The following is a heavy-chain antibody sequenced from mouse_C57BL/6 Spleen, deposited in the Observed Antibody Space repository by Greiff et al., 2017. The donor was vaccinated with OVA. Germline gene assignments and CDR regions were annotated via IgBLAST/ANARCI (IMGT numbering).Heavy chain of an antibody. Sequence: QVQLQQPGAELVKPGASVKLSCKASGYTFTSYWMQWVKQRPGQGLEWIGEIDPSDSYTNYNQKFKGKATLTVDTSSSTAYMQLSSLTSEDSAVYYCARVYYYGSSYGFAYWGQGTLVTVSA. D-gene: IGHD1-1*01. CDR3: ARVYYYGSSYGFAY. V-gene: IGHV1-50*01. CDR2: IDPSDSYT. CDR1: GYTFTSYW. J-gene: IGHJ3*01.